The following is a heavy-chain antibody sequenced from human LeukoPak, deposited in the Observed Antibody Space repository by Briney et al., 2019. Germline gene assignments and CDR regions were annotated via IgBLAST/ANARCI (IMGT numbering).Heavy chain of an antibody. CDR1: GGSISSSNYY. CDR3: GIQMVYAFDY. CDR2: IYHSGST. J-gene: IGHJ4*02. D-gene: IGHD2-8*01. Sequence: SETLSLTCTVPGGSISSSNYYWGWIRQPPGKGLEWIGSIYHSGSTYYNSSLKSRVTISVDTSKNQSSLKLSSVAAADTAVYYCGIQMVYAFDYWGQGTLVTVSS. V-gene: IGHV4-39*01.